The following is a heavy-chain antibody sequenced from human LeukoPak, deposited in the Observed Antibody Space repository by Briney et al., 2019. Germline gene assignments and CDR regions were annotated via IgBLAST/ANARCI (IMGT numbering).Heavy chain of an antibody. Sequence: PGGSLRLSCAASGFTFSSYSMNWVRQAQGKGLEWVSSISSSSSYIYYADSVKGRFTISRDNAKNSLYLQLNSLRAEDTAVYYCARWGSSTVTTYFGNMDYYYYYYMDVWGKGTTVTVSS. V-gene: IGHV3-21*01. J-gene: IGHJ6*03. CDR3: ARWGSSTVTTYFGNMDYYYYYYMDV. D-gene: IGHD4-17*01. CDR1: GFTFSSYS. CDR2: ISSSSSYI.